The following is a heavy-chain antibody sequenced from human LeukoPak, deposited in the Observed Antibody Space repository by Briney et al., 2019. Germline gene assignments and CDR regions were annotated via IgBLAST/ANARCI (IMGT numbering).Heavy chain of an antibody. CDR2: ISYDGSNK. Sequence: PGRSLRLSCAASGFTFSGYGMHWVRQAPGKGLERVAVISYDGSNKYYADSVKGRFTISRDNSKNTLYLQMNSLRAEDTAVYYCAKVREGYDILTGYFDYWGQGTLVTVSS. V-gene: IGHV3-30*18. CDR1: GFTFSGYG. CDR3: AKVREGYDILTGYFDY. D-gene: IGHD3-9*01. J-gene: IGHJ4*02.